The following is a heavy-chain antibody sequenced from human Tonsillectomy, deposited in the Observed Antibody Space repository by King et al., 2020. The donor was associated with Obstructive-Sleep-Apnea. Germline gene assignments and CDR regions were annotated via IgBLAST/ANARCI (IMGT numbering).Heavy chain of an antibody. J-gene: IGHJ6*02. Sequence: VQLQQWGAGLLKPSETLSLTCAVYGGAFSGYHWSWIRQPPGKGLEWIGEITHSGSTNCNPSLKSRVTISVDSPKNQFSLKLGPVTAADTAVYYCARALYYDILTGYSPYGMDVWGQGTTVTVSS. V-gene: IGHV4-34*01. D-gene: IGHD3-9*01. CDR3: ARALYYDILTGYSPYGMDV. CDR1: GGAFSGYH. CDR2: ITHSGST.